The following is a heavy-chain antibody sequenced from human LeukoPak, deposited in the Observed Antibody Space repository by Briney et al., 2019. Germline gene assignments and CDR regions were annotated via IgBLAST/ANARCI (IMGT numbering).Heavy chain of an antibody. CDR2: ISAYKGNT. D-gene: IGHD3-10*01. J-gene: IGHJ4*02. CDR3: ARLGEGFGEFPGKNLYYSDY. CDR1: SYTFTSYG. V-gene: IGHV1-18*01. Sequence: KVTCKAYSYTFTSYGISWVRQAPGQGLEWMGWISAYKGNTNYAQKLQGRVTMTTDTSSSIAYMELRSLRSDDTAVYYCARLGEGFGEFPGKNLYYSDYWGQGTLVTVSS.